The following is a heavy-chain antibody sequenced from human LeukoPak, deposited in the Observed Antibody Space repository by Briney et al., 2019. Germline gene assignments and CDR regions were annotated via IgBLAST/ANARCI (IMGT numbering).Heavy chain of an antibody. D-gene: IGHD3-22*01. V-gene: IGHV1-2*02. CDR3: ARSPYYYDSSGYYGYYYYYMDV. Sequence: ASVKVSCKASGYTFTGYYMHWVRQAPGQGLEWMGWINPNSGGTNYAQKFQGRVTMTRDTSISTAYMELSRLRSDDTAVYYCARSPYYYDSSGYYGYYYYYMDVWGKGTTATVSS. CDR1: GYTFTGYY. J-gene: IGHJ6*03. CDR2: INPNSGGT.